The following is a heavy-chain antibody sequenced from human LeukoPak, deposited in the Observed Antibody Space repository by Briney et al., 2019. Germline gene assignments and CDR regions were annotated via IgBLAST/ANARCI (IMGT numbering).Heavy chain of an antibody. CDR2: IGSSSTYT. Sequence: GGSLRLSCAASGFTFSDYYMSWIRQAPEKGLEWVSYIGSSSTYTDYADSVKGRFTISRDNAKNSLYLQMNSLRAEDTAVYYCARVGIAAAGTYYFDYWGQGTLVTVSS. CDR3: ARVGIAAAGTYYFDY. D-gene: IGHD6-13*01. J-gene: IGHJ4*02. CDR1: GFTFSDYY. V-gene: IGHV3-11*05.